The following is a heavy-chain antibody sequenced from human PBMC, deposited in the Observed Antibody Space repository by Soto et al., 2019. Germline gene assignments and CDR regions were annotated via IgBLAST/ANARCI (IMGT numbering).Heavy chain of an antibody. CDR3: TRDPPYDYIWGSYRQQPAVGSDWFDP. CDR2: IRSKAYGGTT. V-gene: IGHV3-49*03. D-gene: IGHD3-16*02. Sequence: GGSLRLSCTASGFTFGDYAMSWFRQAPGKGLEWVGFIRSKAYGGTTEYAASVKGRFTISRDDSKSIAYLQMNSLKTEDTAVYYCTRDPPYDYIWGSYRQQPAVGSDWFDPWGQGTLVTVSS. J-gene: IGHJ5*02. CDR1: GFTFGDYA.